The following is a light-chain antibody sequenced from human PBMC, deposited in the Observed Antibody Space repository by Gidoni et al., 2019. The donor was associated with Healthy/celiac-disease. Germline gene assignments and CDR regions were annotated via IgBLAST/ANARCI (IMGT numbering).Light chain of an antibody. Sequence: DIQMTQSPSSLSASVGDRVTITCRASQSISSYLNWYQQKPGKAPKLLIYAASSLQSGVPSRFSGSRYGTDFTLTISSLQPEDFATYYCQQSYSTPPLAFGGGTKVEIK. CDR3: QQSYSTPPLA. J-gene: IGKJ4*01. CDR2: AAS. CDR1: QSISSY. V-gene: IGKV1-39*01.